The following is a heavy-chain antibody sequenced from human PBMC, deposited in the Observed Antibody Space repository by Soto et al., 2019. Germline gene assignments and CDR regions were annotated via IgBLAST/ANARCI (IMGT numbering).Heavy chain of an antibody. Sequence: GKGLEWIGEINHSGSTNYNPSLKSRVTISVDTSKNQFSLKLSSVTAADTAVYYCARGRYAFWSGYTDYYYGMDISG. V-gene: IGHV4-34*01. CDR2: INHSGST. D-gene: IGHD3-3*01. CDR3: ARGRYAFWSGYTDYYYGMDI. J-gene: IGHJ6*01.